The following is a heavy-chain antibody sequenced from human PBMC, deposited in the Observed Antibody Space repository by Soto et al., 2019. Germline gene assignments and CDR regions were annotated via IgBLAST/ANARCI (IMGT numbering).Heavy chain of an antibody. D-gene: IGHD1-1*01. Sequence: SETLSLTCNVSGDSISGSTYYWGWIRQPPGKGLEWIGSMSYSGSSYHSPSLKNRVTISVDKSKNQFSLKLSSVTAADTAVYYCARGGNWYYGMDVWGQGTTVTVSS. CDR3: ARGGNWYYGMDV. CDR2: MSYSGSS. J-gene: IGHJ6*02. V-gene: IGHV4-39*07. CDR1: GDSISGSTYY.